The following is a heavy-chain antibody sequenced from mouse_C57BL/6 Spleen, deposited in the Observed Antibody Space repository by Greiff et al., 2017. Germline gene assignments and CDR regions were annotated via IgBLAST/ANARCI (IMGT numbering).Heavy chain of an antibody. CDR1: GFTFSSYA. Sequence: EVNVVESGGGLVKPGGSLKLSCAASGFTFSSYAMSWVRQTPEKRLEWVATISDGGSYTYYPDNVKGRFTISRDNAKNNLYLQMSHLKSEDTAMYYCARGIYYYGSSYVFAYWGQGTLVTVSA. V-gene: IGHV5-4*03. CDR2: ISDGGSYT. J-gene: IGHJ3*01. D-gene: IGHD1-1*01. CDR3: ARGIYYYGSSYVFAY.